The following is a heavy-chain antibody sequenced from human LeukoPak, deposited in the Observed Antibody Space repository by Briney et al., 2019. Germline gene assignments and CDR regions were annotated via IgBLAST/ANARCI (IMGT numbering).Heavy chain of an antibody. Sequence: GGSLRLSCAASGFTVSSNYMSWVRQAPGKGLEWVSVLYSDGSTYYADSVKGRFTISRDSAKNSLYLQMNSLRAEDTAVYYCARKKASTTGTTDYDYWGQGTLVTVSS. J-gene: IGHJ4*02. V-gene: IGHV3-66*01. D-gene: IGHD1-1*01. CDR3: ARKKASTTGTTDYDY. CDR2: LYSDGST. CDR1: GFTVSSNY.